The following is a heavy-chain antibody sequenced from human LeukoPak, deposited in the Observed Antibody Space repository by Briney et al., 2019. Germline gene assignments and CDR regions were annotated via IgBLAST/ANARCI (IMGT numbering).Heavy chain of an antibody. V-gene: IGHV1-8*02. D-gene: IGHD6-13*01. J-gene: IGHJ5*02. CDR1: GGTFSSYD. Sequence: ASVKVSCEASGGTFSSYDINWVRQATGQGLEWMGWMNPNSGNTGYAQKFQGRVTMTRNTSISTAYMELSSLRSEDAAVYYCARGRSSSWANWFDPWGQGTLVTVSS. CDR2: MNPNSGNT. CDR3: ARGRSSSWANWFDP.